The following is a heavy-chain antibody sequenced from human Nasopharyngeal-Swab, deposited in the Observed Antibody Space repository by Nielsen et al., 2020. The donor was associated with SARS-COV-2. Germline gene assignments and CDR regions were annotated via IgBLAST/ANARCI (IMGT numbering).Heavy chain of an antibody. J-gene: IGHJ6*02. CDR3: ARAFGGGYYYGMDV. Sequence: GSLRLSCAASGFTFSSYAMHWVRQAPGKGLEWVAVISYDGSNKYYADSVKGRFTISRDNSKHTLYLQMNSLRAEDTAVYYCARAFGGGYYYGMDVWGQGTTVTVSS. CDR2: ISYDGSNK. V-gene: IGHV3-30-3*01. D-gene: IGHD3-10*01. CDR1: GFTFSSYA.